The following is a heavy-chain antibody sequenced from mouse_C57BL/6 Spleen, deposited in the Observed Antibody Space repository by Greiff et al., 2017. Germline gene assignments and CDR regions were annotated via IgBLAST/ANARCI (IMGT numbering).Heavy chain of an antibody. D-gene: IGHD1-1*01. CDR1: GYSITSGYY. CDR3: AREHDYGRSMDY. CDR2: ISYDGSN. Sequence: EVQLQESGPGLVKPSQSLSLTCSVTGYSITSGYYWNWIRQFPGNKLEWMGYISYDGSNNYNPSLKNRISITRNTSKKQFFLKLNSVTTEDTATYYCAREHDYGRSMDYWGQGTSVTVSS. V-gene: IGHV3-6*01. J-gene: IGHJ4*01.